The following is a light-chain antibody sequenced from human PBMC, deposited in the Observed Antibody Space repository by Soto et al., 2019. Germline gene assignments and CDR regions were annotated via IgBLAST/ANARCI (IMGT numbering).Light chain of an antibody. Sequence: QSALTQPASVSRSPGQSITISCTGTSSDIGTYKFVSWYQQHPGKAPKVILYEVSNRPSGVSRRFSGSRSGNTASLTISGLQAEDEADYYCTSYTPSRRMFGGGTKLTVL. CDR1: SSDIGTYKF. J-gene: IGLJ3*02. CDR3: TSYTPSRRM. V-gene: IGLV2-14*01. CDR2: EVS.